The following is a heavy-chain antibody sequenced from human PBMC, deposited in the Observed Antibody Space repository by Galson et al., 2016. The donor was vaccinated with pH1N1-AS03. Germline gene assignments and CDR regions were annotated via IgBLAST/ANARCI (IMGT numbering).Heavy chain of an antibody. CDR3: ATAGNYFDIRRFDY. D-gene: IGHD3-9*01. CDR2: VKGVFRTT. V-gene: IGHV1-69*05. Sequence: SVKASCKASGLTFSSYAISWVRQAPGQGLEWMGGVKGVFRTTNYAQKFQGRITITMDQSTGTAYMEVSSLRAEDTAVYYCATAGNYFDIRRFDYWGQGTPVTVFS. CDR1: GLTFSSYA. J-gene: IGHJ4*02.